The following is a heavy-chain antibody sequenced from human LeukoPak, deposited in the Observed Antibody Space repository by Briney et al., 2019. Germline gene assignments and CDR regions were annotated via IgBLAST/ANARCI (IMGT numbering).Heavy chain of an antibody. D-gene: IGHD7-27*01. J-gene: IGHJ4*02. CDR1: GGSISSHY. V-gene: IGHV4-59*11. CDR2: IYYSGST. Sequence: SETLSLTCTVSGGSISSHYWSWIRQSPEKGLEWIGYIYYSGSTNYNPSLNSRVTISVDTSKNQFSLKLTSVTAADTAVYYCATRTASNLGSFYFDYWGQGTLVTVSS. CDR3: ATRTASNLGSFYFDY.